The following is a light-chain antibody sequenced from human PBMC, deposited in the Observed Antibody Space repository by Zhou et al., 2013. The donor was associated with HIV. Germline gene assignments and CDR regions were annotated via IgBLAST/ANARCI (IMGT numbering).Light chain of an antibody. CDR2: HAS. Sequence: DTQMTQSPSSLSASVGDRVTITCQASQDISHYLNWYQQKLGKAPKLLIYHASSLETGVPSRFSGSGSGTHFTFTISSLQLEDIATYYCQHYDNLPWTFGQGTKVEIK. CDR3: QHYDNLPWT. CDR1: QDISHY. J-gene: IGKJ1*01. V-gene: IGKV1-33*01.